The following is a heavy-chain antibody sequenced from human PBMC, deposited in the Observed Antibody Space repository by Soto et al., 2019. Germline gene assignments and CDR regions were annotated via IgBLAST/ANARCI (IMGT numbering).Heavy chain of an antibody. Sequence: QVQLVQSGAKVKKPGSSVKVSCRASGGTFSNYAITWVRQAPGQGLEWMGGLIPLFGTANYAQKFQGRVTITADESTSTAYMELSSLRSEDTAVYYCARGRGATSDYWGQGTLVTVSS. D-gene: IGHD1-26*01. CDR1: GGTFSNYA. J-gene: IGHJ4*02. V-gene: IGHV1-69*01. CDR2: LIPLFGTA. CDR3: ARGRGATSDY.